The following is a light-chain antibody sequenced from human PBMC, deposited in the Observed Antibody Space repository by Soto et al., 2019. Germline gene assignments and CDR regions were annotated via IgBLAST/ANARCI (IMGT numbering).Light chain of an antibody. CDR1: QSVSTY. V-gene: IGKV3-11*01. Sequence: IVLTQSPATLSLSPGARATLSCRAGQSVSTYLACYQQKPGQAPRLLIYDTFNRATGIPARFSGSGSGTDFTHTISSLEPEDLAVYFCVQRSTWPWTSGQGSKVDIK. J-gene: IGKJ1*01. CDR3: VQRSTWPWT. CDR2: DTF.